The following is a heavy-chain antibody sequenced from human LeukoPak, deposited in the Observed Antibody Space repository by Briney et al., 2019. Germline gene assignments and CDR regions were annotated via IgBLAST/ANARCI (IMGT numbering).Heavy chain of an antibody. CDR2: IWYDGSNK. J-gene: IGHJ4*02. V-gene: IGHV3-33*01. Sequence: GGSLRLSCAASGLTFSSYGMHWVRQAPGKGLEWVAVIWYDGSNKYYADSVKGRFTISRDNSKNTLYLQMNSLRAEDTAVYYCASSYCSSTSCYDLDYWGQGTLVTVSS. CDR3: ASSYCSSTSCYDLDY. CDR1: GLTFSSYG. D-gene: IGHD2-2*01.